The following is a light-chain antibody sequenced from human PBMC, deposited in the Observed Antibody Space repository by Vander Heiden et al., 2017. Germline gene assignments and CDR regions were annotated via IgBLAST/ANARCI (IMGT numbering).Light chain of an antibody. J-gene: IGKJ1*01. CDR2: KAS. CDR3: QQYNSYSLPPWT. V-gene: IGKV1-5*03. CDR1: QSISSW. Sequence: DIQMTQSPSTLSASVGDRVTITCRASQSISSWFAWYQQKPGKAPNLLIYKASSLESGVPSRFSGSGSWTEFTLTISSLQPDDFATYYCQQYNSYSLPPWTFGQGTKVEIK.